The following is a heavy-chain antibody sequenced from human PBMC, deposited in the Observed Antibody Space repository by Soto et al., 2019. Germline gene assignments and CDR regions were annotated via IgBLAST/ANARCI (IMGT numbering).Heavy chain of an antibody. V-gene: IGHV4-34*01. Sequence: SETLSLTCAVYGGSFSGYYWSWIRQPPGKGLEWIGEINHSGSTNYNPSLKSRVTISVDTSKNQFSLKLSSVTAADTAAYYCARWPIAAAAIQGAFDIWGQGTMVTVSS. D-gene: IGHD6-13*01. CDR3: ARWPIAAAAIQGAFDI. CDR1: GGSFSGYY. J-gene: IGHJ3*02. CDR2: INHSGST.